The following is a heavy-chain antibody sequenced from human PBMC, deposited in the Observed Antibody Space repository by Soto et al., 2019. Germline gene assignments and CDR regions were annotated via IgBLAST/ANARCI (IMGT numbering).Heavy chain of an antibody. CDR2: ISYDGSNK. Sequence: QVQLVESRGGVVQPGRSLRLSCAASGFTFSSYGMHWVRQAPGKGLEWVAVISYDGSNKYYADSVKGRFTISRDNSKNMLYLQMNSLRAEDTAVYYCAKDKRAVVVTAPFDYWGQGTLVTVSS. CDR1: GFTFSSYG. CDR3: AKDKRAVVVTAPFDY. J-gene: IGHJ4*02. D-gene: IGHD2-21*02. V-gene: IGHV3-30*18.